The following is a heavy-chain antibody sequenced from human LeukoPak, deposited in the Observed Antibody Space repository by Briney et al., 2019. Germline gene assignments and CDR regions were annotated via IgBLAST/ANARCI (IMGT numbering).Heavy chain of an antibody. V-gene: IGHV3-23*01. J-gene: IGHJ4*02. CDR1: GFTFSSYA. CDR2: ISGSGGST. Sequence: PGGSLRLSCAASGFTFSSYATSWVRQAPGKGLEWVSAISGSGGSTYYADSVKGRFTISRDNSKNTLYLQMNSLRAEDTAIYYCASHFWNYYRIDYWGQGILVTVSS. D-gene: IGHD3-3*02. CDR3: ASHFWNYYRIDY.